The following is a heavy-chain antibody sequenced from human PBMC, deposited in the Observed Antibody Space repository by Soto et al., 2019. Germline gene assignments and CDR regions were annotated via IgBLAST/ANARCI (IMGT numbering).Heavy chain of an antibody. V-gene: IGHV4-59*12. J-gene: IGHJ4*02. CDR2: IYYSGST. CDR3: ARATVTFLDY. CDR1: GGSISSYY. Sequence: SETLSLSCTVSGGSISSYYWSWIRQPPGKGLEWIGYIYYSGSTNYNPSLKSRVTISLDTSKNQFSLKLSSVTAADTAVYYCARATVTFLDYWGQGTLVTVSS. D-gene: IGHD4-4*01.